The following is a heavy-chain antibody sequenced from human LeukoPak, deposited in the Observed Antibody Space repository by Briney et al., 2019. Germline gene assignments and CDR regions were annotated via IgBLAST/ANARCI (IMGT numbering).Heavy chain of an antibody. Sequence: SETLSLTCTVSGGSISSYYWSWIRQPPGKGLEWIGYIYYSGSTNYNPSLKSRVTISVDKSKNQFSLKLSSVTAADTAVYYCARDGYSSSWSTGYFDYWGQGTLVTVSS. CDR1: GGSISSYY. J-gene: IGHJ4*02. CDR3: ARDGYSSSWSTGYFDY. D-gene: IGHD6-13*01. CDR2: IYYSGST. V-gene: IGHV4-59*12.